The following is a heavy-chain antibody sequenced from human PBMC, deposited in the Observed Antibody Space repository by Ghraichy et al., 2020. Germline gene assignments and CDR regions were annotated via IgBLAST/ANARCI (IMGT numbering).Heavy chain of an antibody. V-gene: IGHV3-53*01. Sequence: GGSLRLSCAASGFSVSSNYITWVRQAPGKGLEWVSLIYSIGNAYYEDSVKGRFTISRDDSRNTVSLQMTGLRAEDTALYYCARDYDMHVWGQGTTVTVSS. CDR1: GFSVSSNY. CDR2: IYSIGNA. J-gene: IGHJ6*02. CDR3: ARDYDMHV.